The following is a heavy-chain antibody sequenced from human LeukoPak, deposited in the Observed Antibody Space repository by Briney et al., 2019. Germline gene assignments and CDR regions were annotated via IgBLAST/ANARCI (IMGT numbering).Heavy chain of an antibody. V-gene: IGHV1-69*06. CDR3: AKTRGASIAVAGTGMDY. J-gene: IGHJ4*02. CDR2: IIPIFGTA. CDR1: GGTFSSYA. Sequence: SVKVSCKASGGTFSSYAISWVRQAPGQGLEWMGGIIPIFGTANYAQKFQGRVTITADKSTSTAYMELSSLRSEDTAVCYCAKTRGASIAVAGTGMDYWGQGTLVTVSS. D-gene: IGHD6-19*01.